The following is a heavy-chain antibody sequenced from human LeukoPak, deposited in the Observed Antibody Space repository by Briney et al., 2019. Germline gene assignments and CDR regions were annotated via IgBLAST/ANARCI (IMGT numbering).Heavy chain of an antibody. CDR1: GFTFSSYA. CDR2: ISSNGGST. V-gene: IGHV3-64D*06. D-gene: IGHD3-10*01. J-gene: IGHJ2*01. CDR3: ARLGYFGSGLHWYFDL. Sequence: GSLRLSCSASGFTFSSYAMHWVRQAPGRGLEYVSAISSNGGSTYYADSVKGRFTISRDNSKNTLYLQMSSLRAEDTAVYYCARLGYFGSGLHWYFDLWGRGTLVTVSS.